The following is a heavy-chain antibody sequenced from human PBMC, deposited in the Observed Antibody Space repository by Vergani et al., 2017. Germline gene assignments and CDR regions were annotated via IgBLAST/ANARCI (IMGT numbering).Heavy chain of an antibody. V-gene: IGHV1-46*03. Sequence: QVQLVQSGAEVKKPGASVKVSCKASGYTFTSYYMHWVRQAPGQGLEWMGIINPSGGSTSYAQKFQGRVTMTRDTSTSTVYMELSSLRSEDTAVYYCAKSYIVATRKGVIDYYYGMVVWGQGTTVTVSS. CDR1: GYTFTSYY. D-gene: IGHD5-12*01. J-gene: IGHJ6*02. CDR3: AKSYIVATRKGVIDYYYGMVV. CDR2: INPSGGST.